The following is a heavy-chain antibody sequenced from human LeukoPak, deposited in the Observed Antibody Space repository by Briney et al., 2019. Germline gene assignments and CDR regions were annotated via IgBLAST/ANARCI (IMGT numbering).Heavy chain of an antibody. CDR1: GGSISSYY. CDR2: IYTSGST. CDR3: ASKIVVAPTWFDP. D-gene: IGHD2-21*01. J-gene: IGHJ5*02. Sequence: SETLSLTCTVSGGSISSYYWSWIRQPAGKGLEWIGRIYTSGSTNYNPSLKSRVTISVDKSKNQFSLKLTSVTAADTAVYYCASKIVVAPTWFDPWGQGTLVTVSS. V-gene: IGHV4-4*07.